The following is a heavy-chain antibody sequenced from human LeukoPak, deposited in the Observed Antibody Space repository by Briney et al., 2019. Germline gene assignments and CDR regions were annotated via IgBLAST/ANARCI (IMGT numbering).Heavy chain of an antibody. CDR3: ARAFPKDY. Sequence: ASVKVSCKASGYTFTSNGITWVRQAPGQGLEWMGWMNPNSGNTGYEQKFQGRVTMTRNTSISTAYMELSSLRSEDTAVYYCARAFPKDYWGQGTLVTVSS. CDR1: GYTFTSNG. V-gene: IGHV1-8*01. CDR2: MNPNSGNT. J-gene: IGHJ4*02.